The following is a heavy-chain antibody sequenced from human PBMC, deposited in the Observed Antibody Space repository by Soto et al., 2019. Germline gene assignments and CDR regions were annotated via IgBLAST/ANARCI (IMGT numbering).Heavy chain of an antibody. V-gene: IGHV3-33*01. CDR3: ARDGYCSGGSCYSGPVFDY. Sequence: QVQLVESGGGVVQPGRSLRLSCAASGFTFSSYGMHWVRQAPGKGLEWVAVIWYDGSNKYYADSVKGRFTISRDNSKNTLYLQMNSLRAEDTAVYYCARDGYCSGGSCYSGPVFDYWGQGNLVTVSS. J-gene: IGHJ4*02. CDR1: GFTFSSYG. CDR2: IWYDGSNK. D-gene: IGHD2-15*01.